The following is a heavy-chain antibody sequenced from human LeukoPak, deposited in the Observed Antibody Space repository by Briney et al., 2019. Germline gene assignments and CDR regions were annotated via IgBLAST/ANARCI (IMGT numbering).Heavy chain of an antibody. CDR1: GFTFVNYA. D-gene: IGHD3-10*01. Sequence: PGGSLRLSCAASGFTFVNYAMSWVRQAPGKGLEWVSAVVGAGTTTFYADSVKGRFTISRDNSKNTLYLQMNSLRAEDTAVYYCAGVGLWFGELLKDYYFDYWGQGTLVTVSS. J-gene: IGHJ4*02. V-gene: IGHV3-23*01. CDR3: AGVGLWFGELLKDYYFDY. CDR2: VVGAGTTT.